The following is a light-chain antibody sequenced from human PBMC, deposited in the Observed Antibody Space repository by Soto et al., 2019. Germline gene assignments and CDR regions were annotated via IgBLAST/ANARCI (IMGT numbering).Light chain of an antibody. CDR1: QFVNSD. CDR2: GAS. J-gene: IGKJ4*01. Sequence: EIVMTQSPATLSVSPGERATLSCRASQFVNSDLAWYQQKPGPAPRLLIFGASTRATGIPARFTGSGSGTEFALTISSLQSEDFAVYYCQQYNNWPLTFGGGTKVEIK. CDR3: QQYNNWPLT. V-gene: IGKV3-15*01.